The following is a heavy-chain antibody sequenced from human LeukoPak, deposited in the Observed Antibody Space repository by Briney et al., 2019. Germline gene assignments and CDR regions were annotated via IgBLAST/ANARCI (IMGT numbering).Heavy chain of an antibody. CDR1: GFTFSSYL. CDR2: INSDGSST. D-gene: IGHD3-10*01. CDR3: ASRELLGSFDY. V-gene: IGHV3-74*01. Sequence: GSLRLSCAASGFTFSSYLMHWVRQAPGKGRVWVSRINSDGSSTSYADSVKGRFTISRDNAKNTLYLQMNSLRAEDTAVYYCASRELLGSFDYWGQGTLVTVSS. J-gene: IGHJ4*02.